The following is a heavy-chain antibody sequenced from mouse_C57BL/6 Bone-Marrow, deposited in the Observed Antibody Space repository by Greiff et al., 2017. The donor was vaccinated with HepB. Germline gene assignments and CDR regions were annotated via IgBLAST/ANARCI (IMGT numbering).Heavy chain of an antibody. CDR1: GFNIKDDY. V-gene: IGHV14-4*01. D-gene: IGHD1-1*01. J-gene: IGHJ2*01. CDR2: IDPENGDT. Sequence: DVQLQESGAELVRPGASVKLSCTASGFNIKDDYMHWVKQRPEQGLEWIGWIDPENGDTEYASKFQGKATITADTSSNTAYLQLSSLTSEDTAVYYCTRLLYYYGSGDYWGQGTTLTVSS. CDR3: TRLLYYYGSGDY.